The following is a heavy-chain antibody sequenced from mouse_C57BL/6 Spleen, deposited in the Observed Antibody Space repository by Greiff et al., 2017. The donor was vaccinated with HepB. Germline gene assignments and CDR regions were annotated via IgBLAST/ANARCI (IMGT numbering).Heavy chain of an antibody. CDR1: GFSLTSYG. CDR3: ASRLDGFAY. J-gene: IGHJ3*01. V-gene: IGHV2-6*01. Sequence: VQVVESGPGLVAPSQSLSITCTVSGFSLTSYGVDWVRQSPGKGLEWLGVIWGVGSTNYNSALKSRLSISKDNSKSQVFLKMNSLQTDDTAMYYCASRLDGFAYWGQGTLVTVSA. CDR2: IWGVGST.